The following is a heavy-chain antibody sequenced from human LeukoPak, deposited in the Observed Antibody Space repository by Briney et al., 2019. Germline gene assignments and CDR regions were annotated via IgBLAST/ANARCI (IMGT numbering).Heavy chain of an antibody. D-gene: IGHD3-3*01. J-gene: IGHJ4*02. CDR2: ISASGANT. CDR3: AKDRYDFWSGPFEY. CDR1: GFRFGDFA. Sequence: GGSLRLSCEASGFRFGDFAMSWVRQTPGKGLEWVSGISASGANTYYADSVKGRFTSSRDNAKNSLYLQMNSLRAEDMALYYCAKDRYDFWSGPFEYWGQGTLVTVSS. V-gene: IGHV3-23*01.